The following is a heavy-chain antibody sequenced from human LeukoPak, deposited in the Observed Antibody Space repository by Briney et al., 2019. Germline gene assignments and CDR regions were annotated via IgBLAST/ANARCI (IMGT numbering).Heavy chain of an antibody. CDR1: GYTFTGYY. Sequence: ASVKVSCKASGYTFTGYYMHWVRQAPGQGLEWMGWINPNSGGTNYAQKFQGRVTMTRDTSISTAYMELSSLRSDDTAVYYCARDSGSSWTSRWFDPWGQGTLVTVSS. CDR2: INPNSGGT. CDR3: ARDSGSSWTSRWFDP. D-gene: IGHD6-13*01. J-gene: IGHJ5*02. V-gene: IGHV1-2*02.